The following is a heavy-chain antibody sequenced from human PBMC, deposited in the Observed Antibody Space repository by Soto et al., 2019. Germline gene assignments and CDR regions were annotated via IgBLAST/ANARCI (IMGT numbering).Heavy chain of an antibody. CDR2: IWYDGSNK. CDR3: ARDNYYYYYMDV. J-gene: IGHJ6*03. V-gene: IGHV3-33*01. CDR1: GFTFSSYG. Sequence: QVQLVESGGGVVQPGRSLRLSCAASGFTFSSYGMHWVRQAPGKGLEWVAVIWYDGSNKYYADSVKGRFTISRDNSKNTLYLQMNSLRAEDTAEYYCARDNYYYYYMDVWGKGTTVTVSS.